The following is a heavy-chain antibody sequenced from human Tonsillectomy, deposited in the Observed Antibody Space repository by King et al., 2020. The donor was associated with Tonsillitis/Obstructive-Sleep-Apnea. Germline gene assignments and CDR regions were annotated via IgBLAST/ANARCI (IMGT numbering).Heavy chain of an antibody. CDR3: ARDDVVGRYIDS. J-gene: IGHJ4*02. D-gene: IGHD1-14*01. V-gene: IGHV1-46*01. CDR2: INPRSGMT. Sequence: QLVQSGAEVKTPGASVKVSCKASGYTLTRYYIHWVRQARGQGLEWMGIINPRSGMTTYAQKFQGRVTMTRDTSASTVYLELSSLRSEDTAVYYCARDDVVGRYIDSWGQGTLVTVSS. CDR1: GYTLTRYY.